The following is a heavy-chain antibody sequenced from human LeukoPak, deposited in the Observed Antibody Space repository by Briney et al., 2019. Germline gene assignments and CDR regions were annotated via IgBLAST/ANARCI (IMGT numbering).Heavy chain of an antibody. Sequence: GGSLRLSCAASGFTVSSNYMSWVRQAPGKGLEWVSVIYSGGSTYYADSVKGRFTISRDNSKNTLYLQMNSLRAEDTAVCYCASLTYYDFWSGSYPNDYWGQGTLVTVSS. CDR2: IYSGGST. CDR1: GFTVSSNY. J-gene: IGHJ4*02. D-gene: IGHD3-3*01. CDR3: ASLTYYDFWSGSYPNDY. V-gene: IGHV3-66*02.